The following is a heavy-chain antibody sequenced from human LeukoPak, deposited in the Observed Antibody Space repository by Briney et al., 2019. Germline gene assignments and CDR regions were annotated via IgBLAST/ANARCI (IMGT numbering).Heavy chain of an antibody. Sequence: RPGGSLRLSCAASGFTFSSYEMNWVRQAPGKGLEWVSYISGSGSTIYYADSVKGRFTISRDNAKNSLYLRMNSLRAEDTAVYYCARDLPSATLDYWGQGTLVTVSS. V-gene: IGHV3-48*03. CDR1: GFTFSSYE. CDR3: ARDLPSATLDY. D-gene: IGHD1-26*01. J-gene: IGHJ4*02. CDR2: ISGSGSTI.